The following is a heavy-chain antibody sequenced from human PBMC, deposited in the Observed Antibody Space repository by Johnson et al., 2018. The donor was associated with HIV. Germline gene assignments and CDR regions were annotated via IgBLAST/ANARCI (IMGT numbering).Heavy chain of an antibody. J-gene: IGHJ3*02. Sequence: VQLVESGGGLVQPGGSLRLSCAASGFTFSSYWMSWVRQAPGKGLEWVSYISSSGSTIYYADSVKGRFTISRDNAKKSMYLQMNSLRAEDTAVYYCARVSMLFIAADAFDIWGQGTMVTVSS. CDR2: ISSSGSTI. CDR3: ARVSMLFIAADAFDI. D-gene: IGHD2-21*01. V-gene: IGHV3-48*04. CDR1: GFTFSSYW.